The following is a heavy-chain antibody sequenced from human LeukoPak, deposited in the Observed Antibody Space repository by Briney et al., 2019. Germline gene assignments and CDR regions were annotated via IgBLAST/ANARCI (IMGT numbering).Heavy chain of an antibody. J-gene: IGHJ6*02. CDR2: ISAYNGNT. CDR1: GYTFASYG. D-gene: IGHD2-2*02. Sequence: ASVKVSCKASGYTFASYGISWVRQAPGQGLEWMEWISAYNGNTNYAQKLQGRVTMTTDTSTSTAYMELRSLRSDDTAVYYCARDRRYCSSTSCYNDYYYYGMDVWGQGTTVTVSS. CDR3: ARDRRYCSSTSCYNDYYYYGMDV. V-gene: IGHV1-18*01.